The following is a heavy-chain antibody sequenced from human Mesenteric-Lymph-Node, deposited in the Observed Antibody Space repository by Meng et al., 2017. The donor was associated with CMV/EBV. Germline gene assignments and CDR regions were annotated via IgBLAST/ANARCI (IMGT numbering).Heavy chain of an antibody. CDR2: INSDASST. V-gene: IGHV3-74*01. CDR1: GFTFSSYW. CDR3: ARSLLNP. J-gene: IGHJ5*02. D-gene: IGHD2-21*01. Sequence: GGSLRLSCAASGFTFSSYWMHWVRQAPGKGLVWVSGINSDASSTKYADFVKGRFAISRDNAKNTLYLQMNNLRAEDTAVYYCARSLLNPWGQGTLVTVSS.